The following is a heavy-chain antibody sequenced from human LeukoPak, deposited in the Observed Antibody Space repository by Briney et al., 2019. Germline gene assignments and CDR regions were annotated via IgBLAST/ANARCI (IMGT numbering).Heavy chain of an antibody. V-gene: IGHV4-61*01. J-gene: IGHJ4*02. D-gene: IGHD3-22*01. CDR2: IYYSGST. Sequence: SETLSLTCTVSGGSINSSSYYWSWIRRPPGKGLEWIGYIYYSGSTNYNPSLKSRVTISVDTSKNQFSLKLSSVTAADTAVYYCARATYYYDSSGYYSYFDYWGQGTLVTVSS. CDR3: ARATYYYDSSGYYSYFDY. CDR1: GGSINSSSYY.